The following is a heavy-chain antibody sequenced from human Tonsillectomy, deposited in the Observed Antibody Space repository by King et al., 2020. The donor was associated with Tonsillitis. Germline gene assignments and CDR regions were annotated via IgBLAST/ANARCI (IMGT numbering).Heavy chain of an antibody. Sequence: VQLVESGGGLVQPGGSLRLSCAASGFTFGIFSMTWVRQAPGKGLEWVANIKQDGSEKYYVDSVKGRFTISRDNAKNSLNLQMNRLRAEDTARYYCARDHDYYVSSASGADYWGQGTLVSVSS. D-gene: IGHD3-22*01. J-gene: IGHJ4*02. CDR3: ARDHDYYVSSASGADY. V-gene: IGHV3-7*01. CDR2: IKQDGSEK. CDR1: GFTFGIFS.